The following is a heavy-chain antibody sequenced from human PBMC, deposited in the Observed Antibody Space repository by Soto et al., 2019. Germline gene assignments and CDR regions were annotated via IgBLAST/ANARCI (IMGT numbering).Heavy chain of an antibody. CDR3: AKGFIRDCGGDCTVDT. J-gene: IGHJ5*02. V-gene: IGHV3-23*01. D-gene: IGHD2-21*02. Sequence: PGGSLRLSCAASGFTFSSYTMSWVRQAPGKGLEWVSGISATGGSTYYADSVKGRVTFSRDNSKNTLYLQMNSLRAEDTAVYYCAKGFIRDCGGDCTVDTWGQGTLVTVSS. CDR2: ISATGGST. CDR1: GFTFSSYT.